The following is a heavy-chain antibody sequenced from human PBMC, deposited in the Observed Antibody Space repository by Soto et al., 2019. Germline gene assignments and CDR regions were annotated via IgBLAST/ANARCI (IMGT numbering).Heavy chain of an antibody. Sequence: QVQLVQSGGGVVQPGGSLRLSCAASGFTLSRNGMHWVRQAPGKGLEWVAILWNDGYTKYYADSVQGRFAISRDSSKNTLYLQMNSLRVDDTAVYYCARDYGDLGYDSWGHGTLVTVSS. D-gene: IGHD3-22*01. CDR2: LWNDGYTK. CDR3: ARDYGDLGYDS. CDR1: GFTLSRNG. V-gene: IGHV3-33*01. J-gene: IGHJ5*01.